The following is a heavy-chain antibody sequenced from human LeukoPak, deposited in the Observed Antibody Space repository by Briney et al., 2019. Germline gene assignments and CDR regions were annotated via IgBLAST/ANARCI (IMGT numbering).Heavy chain of an antibody. V-gene: IGHV3-53*01. D-gene: IGHD3-10*01. CDR2: IYKGEST. CDR1: GFIVSSDH. J-gene: IGHJ5*02. CDR3: VRAPGAT. Sequence: GGSLRLSCAASGFIVSSDHMNWVRQAPGKGLEWVAVIYKGESTFYADPVKGRFTISRDNSKNTVYLQMNSLRAEDTAVYYCVRAPGATWGQGTLVTVSS.